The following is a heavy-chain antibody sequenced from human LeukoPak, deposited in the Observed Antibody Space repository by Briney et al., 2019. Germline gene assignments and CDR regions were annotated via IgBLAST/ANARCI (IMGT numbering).Heavy chain of an antibody. CDR1: GFSFTNFW. CDR2: IHPEGNEK. J-gene: IGHJ4*02. CDR3: ARGDAFSGDH. Sequence: GGSLRLSCAVSGFSFTNFWMSWVRQAPGRGLEWVANIHPEGNEKYHVESVKGRFTISRDNTKNLLFLQMNGLRVGDTAVYYCARGDAFSGDHWGQGTLVTVSS. V-gene: IGHV3-7*04.